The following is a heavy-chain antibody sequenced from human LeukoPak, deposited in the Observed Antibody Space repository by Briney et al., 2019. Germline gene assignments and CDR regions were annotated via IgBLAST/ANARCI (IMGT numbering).Heavy chain of an antibody. Sequence: GGSLRLSYAGSGFTFSNYAMTWVRQAPGKGLEWVSSISGSGESTYYADSLKGRFTISRDNSKNTLYLQMDSLRAEDTAVYHCAKETVVTLDYWGQGTLVTVSS. CDR2: ISGSGEST. D-gene: IGHD2-21*02. J-gene: IGHJ4*02. CDR3: AKETVVTLDY. CDR1: GFTFSNYA. V-gene: IGHV3-23*01.